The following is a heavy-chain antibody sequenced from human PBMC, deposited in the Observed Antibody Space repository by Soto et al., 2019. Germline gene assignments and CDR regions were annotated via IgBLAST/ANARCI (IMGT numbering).Heavy chain of an antibody. J-gene: IGHJ4*02. V-gene: IGHV4-34*01. D-gene: IGHD4-17*01. Sequence: SETLSLTCAVYGGSFSGYYWSWIRQPPGKGLEWIGEINHSGSTNYNPSLKSRVTISVDTSKNQFSLKLSSVTAADTAVYYCARARRRGVTTPTRVSYFDYWGQGTLVTVS. CDR2: INHSGST. CDR1: GGSFSGYY. CDR3: ARARRRGVTTPTRVSYFDY.